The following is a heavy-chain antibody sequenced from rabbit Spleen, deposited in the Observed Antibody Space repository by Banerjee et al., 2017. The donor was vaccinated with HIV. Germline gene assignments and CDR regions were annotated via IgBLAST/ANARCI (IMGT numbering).Heavy chain of an antibody. V-gene: IGHV1S40*01. CDR1: GFSFSSSDY. Sequence: QSLEESGGDLVKPGASLTLTCTASGFSFSSSDYMCWVRQAPGKGLEWISCIAGSSSGGSTYYASWAKGRFTISRENTQNTVSLQLNSLTVADTATYFCVRNSGWGVSYFTLWGQGTLVTVS. D-gene: IGHD4-1*01. CDR2: IAGSSSGGST. J-gene: IGHJ4*01. CDR3: VRNSGWGVSYFTL.